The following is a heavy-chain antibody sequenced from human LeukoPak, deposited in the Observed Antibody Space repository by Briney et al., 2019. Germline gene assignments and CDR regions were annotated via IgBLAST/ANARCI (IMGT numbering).Heavy chain of an antibody. Sequence: GGSLRLSCTASGFTFGDYAMSWVRQAPGKGLEWVGFIRSKAYGGTTEYAASVKGRFTISRDDSKSFAYLQMNSLKSEDRAVYYCTRDPRGSYGPDAFDIWGQGTMVTVSS. V-gene: IGHV3-49*04. CDR2: IRSKAYGGTT. J-gene: IGHJ3*02. CDR1: GFTFGDYA. CDR3: TRDPRGSYGPDAFDI. D-gene: IGHD1-26*01.